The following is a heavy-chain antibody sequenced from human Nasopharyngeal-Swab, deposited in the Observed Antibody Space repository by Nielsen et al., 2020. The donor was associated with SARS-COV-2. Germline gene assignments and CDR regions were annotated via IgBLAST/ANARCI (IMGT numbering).Heavy chain of an antibody. CDR1: GYTFTSYG. CDR2: ISASNGRT. Sequence: ASVKVSCQASGYTFTSYGFRWMRQAPAQGLEYIGWISASNGRTYYEQKFQGRVTMATDTSTSTAYMELGSLRSDDTALYYCGRWSGWRVHYFDFWGQGTLVTVSS. D-gene: IGHD6-19*01. CDR3: GRWSGWRVHYFDF. V-gene: IGHV1-18*01. J-gene: IGHJ4*02.